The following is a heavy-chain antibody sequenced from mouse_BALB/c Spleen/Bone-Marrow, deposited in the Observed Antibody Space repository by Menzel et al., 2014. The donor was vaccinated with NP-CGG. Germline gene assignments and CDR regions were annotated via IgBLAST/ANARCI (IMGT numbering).Heavy chain of an antibody. CDR3: VRYYRCDGAYYYAMGS. J-gene: IGHJ4*01. D-gene: IGHD2-14*01. V-gene: IGHV1-14*01. CDR1: GYTFTSYL. CDR2: VNLYIDVS. Sequence: EVQLQQSGPELVKPGASVKMSCKASGYTFTSYLIHWVKRKPGQGLEWIGYVNLYIDVSKYNENFKGKATLTSDKSSSAQSMYPCSVSSEDTAVYYCVRYYRCDGAYYYAMGSWGQGTSVTVSS.